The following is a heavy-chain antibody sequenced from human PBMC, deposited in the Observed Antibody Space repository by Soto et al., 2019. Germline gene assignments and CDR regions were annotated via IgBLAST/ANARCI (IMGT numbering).Heavy chain of an antibody. D-gene: IGHD2-2*02. J-gene: IGHJ6*02. CDR2: INPSGGRT. CDR1: GYTFTSYY. V-gene: IGHV1-46*01. Sequence: ASVKVSCKASGYTFTSYYMRWVRQAPGQGLEWMGIINPSGGRTSYAQKFQGRVTMTRDTSTSTVYMELSSLRSEDTAVYYCAREPGGDCSSTSCYKGYYYYYYGMDVWGQGTTVTVSS. CDR3: AREPGGDCSSTSCYKGYYYYYYGMDV.